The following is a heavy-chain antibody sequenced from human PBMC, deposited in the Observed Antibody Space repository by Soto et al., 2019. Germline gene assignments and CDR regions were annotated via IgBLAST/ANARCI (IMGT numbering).Heavy chain of an antibody. CDR1: GGSISSGGYS. J-gene: IGHJ4*02. CDR3: ARVGARFPFSGYENVLSYFEY. V-gene: IGHV4-31*03. CDR2: IYYSGST. D-gene: IGHD5-12*01. Sequence: TLSLTCTVSGGSISSGGYSWSCIRQHPGKGLEWIGYIYYSGSTYYNPSLKSRVTISVDTSKNQFSLKLSPLTAADTAVSSCARVGARFPFSGYENVLSYFEYWGQRTLVTVSS.